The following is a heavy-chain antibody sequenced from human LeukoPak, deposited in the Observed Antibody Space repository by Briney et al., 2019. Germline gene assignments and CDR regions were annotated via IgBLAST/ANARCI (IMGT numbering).Heavy chain of an antibody. D-gene: IGHD6-6*01. CDR3: ARSGSSIAARPLAFDI. V-gene: IGHV3-7*01. Sequence: GGSLRLSCEASGFTFSSYCMSWVRQAPGKGLEWVANIKQDGSEKYYVDSVKGRFTISRDNAKNSLYLQMNSLRAEDTAVYYCARSGSSIAARPLAFDIWGQGTMATVSS. J-gene: IGHJ3*02. CDR2: IKQDGSEK. CDR1: GFTFSSYC.